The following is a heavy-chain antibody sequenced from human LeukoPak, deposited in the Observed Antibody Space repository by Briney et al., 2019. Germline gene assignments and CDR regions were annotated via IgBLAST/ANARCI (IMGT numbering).Heavy chain of an antibody. Sequence: GGSLRLSCAASGFTFSSYSMNWVSQAPGKGLEWVSYISSGGSTTYYADSVKGRFTISRDNANNSLYLQMNSLRAEDTAVYYCARVTGDGRHAFDIWGQGTIVIVSS. D-gene: IGHD7-27*01. V-gene: IGHV3-48*04. CDR2: ISSGGSTT. CDR3: ARVTGDGRHAFDI. J-gene: IGHJ3*02. CDR1: GFTFSSYS.